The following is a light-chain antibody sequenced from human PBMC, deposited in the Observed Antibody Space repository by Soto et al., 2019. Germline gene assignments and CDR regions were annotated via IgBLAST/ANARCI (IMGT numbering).Light chain of an antibody. J-gene: IGKJ4*01. Sequence: EIVLTQSPATLSLSPGERATLSCRASQSVSSYLAWYQQKPGQAPRLLIYDASNRVTGIPARFSGSGSGTDFTLTISSLEPEDFAVYYCQQRSNWFLTFGGGTKVEIK. CDR1: QSVSSY. CDR3: QQRSNWFLT. V-gene: IGKV3-11*01. CDR2: DAS.